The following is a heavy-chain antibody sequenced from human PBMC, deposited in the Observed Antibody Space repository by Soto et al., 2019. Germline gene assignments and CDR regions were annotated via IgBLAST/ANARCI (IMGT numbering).Heavy chain of an antibody. CDR3: AVSKMGWFDP. V-gene: IGHV4-59*01. CDR2: IYYSGST. CDR1: GGSISSYY. J-gene: IGHJ5*02. Sequence: KTSETLSLTCTVSGGSISSYYWSWIRQPPGKGLEWIGYIYYSGSTNYNPSLKSRVTISVDTSKNQFSLKLSSVTAADTAVYYCAVSKMGWFDPWGQGTLVTVSS.